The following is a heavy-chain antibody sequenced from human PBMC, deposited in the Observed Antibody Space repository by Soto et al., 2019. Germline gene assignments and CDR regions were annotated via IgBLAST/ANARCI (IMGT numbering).Heavy chain of an antibody. V-gene: IGHV3-9*01. CDR3: AKDVGSYYYDTSAYLYDY. D-gene: IGHD3-22*01. CDR2: ISWNSATL. Sequence: EVQLVESGGGLVQPGGSVRLSCVGSGFIFEDFAMNWVRQVPGKGLEWVSGISWNSATLAYADSVKGRFIVSRDNAKNNLYLQMNSLRAEDAALYYCAKDVGSYYYDTSAYLYDYWGQGTLVTVSS. CDR1: GFIFEDFA. J-gene: IGHJ4*02.